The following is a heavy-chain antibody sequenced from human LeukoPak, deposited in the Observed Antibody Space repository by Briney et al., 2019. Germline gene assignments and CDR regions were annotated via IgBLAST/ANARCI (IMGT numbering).Heavy chain of an antibody. Sequence: PSETLSLTCTVSGYSISSGYYWGWSRQPPGKGVEWIGSIYHSGSTYYNPSLKSPVTISVDTPKNQFSLKLSSVTAVDTAVYYCARDLSGGNSGDYWGQGTLVTVSS. D-gene: IGHD4-23*01. CDR1: GYSISSGYY. CDR3: ARDLSGGNSGDY. J-gene: IGHJ4*02. CDR2: IYHSGST. V-gene: IGHV4-38-2*02.